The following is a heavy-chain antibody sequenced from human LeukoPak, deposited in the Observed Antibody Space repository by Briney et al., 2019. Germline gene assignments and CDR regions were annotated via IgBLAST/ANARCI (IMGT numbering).Heavy chain of an antibody. D-gene: IGHD6-19*01. CDR2: ISGGGGSA. Sequence: GGSLRLSCAASGFAFHSYSMSWVRHAPGKGLEWVSAISGGGGSAYYADSVKGRFTISRDNSKNTLYVQMNGLRVEDTAIYYCAKDGTSGWYHYWGQGTLVTVSS. CDR1: GFAFHSYS. V-gene: IGHV3-23*01. CDR3: AKDGTSGWYHY. J-gene: IGHJ4*02.